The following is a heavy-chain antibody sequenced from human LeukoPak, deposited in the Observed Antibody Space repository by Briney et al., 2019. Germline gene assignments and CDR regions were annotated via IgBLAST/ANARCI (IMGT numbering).Heavy chain of an antibody. D-gene: IGHD3-22*01. J-gene: IGHJ1*01. CDR1: GFTFSSFW. CDR2: IKSDGST. CDR3: ARAPSEIGGYYPEYFRH. Sequence: GESLRLSCAASGFTFSSFWMHWVRQAPGKGLVWVSRIKSDGSTNYADSVKGRFTISRDNAKNTVSLQMNSLRVEDTGVYYCARAPSEIGGYYPEYFRHWGQGTLVTVSS. V-gene: IGHV3-74*01.